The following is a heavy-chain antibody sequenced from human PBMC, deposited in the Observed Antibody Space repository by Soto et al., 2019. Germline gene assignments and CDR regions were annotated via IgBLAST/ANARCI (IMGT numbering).Heavy chain of an antibody. V-gene: IGHV3-21*01. Sequence: EVQLVESGGGLVKPGGSLRLSCAASGFTFSSYSMNWVRQAPGKGLEWVSSISSSSSYIYYADSVKGRFTISRDNAKNSLYLQMNSLRAEDTAVYYCARRLRGSSTSCDFDYWGQGTLVTVSS. D-gene: IGHD2-2*01. CDR2: ISSSSSYI. J-gene: IGHJ4*02. CDR3: ARRLRGSSTSCDFDY. CDR1: GFTFSSYS.